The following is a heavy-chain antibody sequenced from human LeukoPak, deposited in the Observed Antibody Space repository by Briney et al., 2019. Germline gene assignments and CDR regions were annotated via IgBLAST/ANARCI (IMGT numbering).Heavy chain of an antibody. V-gene: IGHV4-30-2*01. CDR2: IYHSGST. CDR1: GGSISSGGYS. D-gene: IGHD3-3*01. J-gene: IGHJ5*02. CDR3: ARGFRAIFGVVILPGGSNWFDP. Sequence: QTSQTLSLTCAVSGGSISSGGYSWSWIRQPPGKGLEWIGYIYHSGSTYYNPSLKSRVTISVDTSKNQFSLKLSSVTAADTAVYYCARGFRAIFGVVILPGGSNWFDPWGQGTLVTVSS.